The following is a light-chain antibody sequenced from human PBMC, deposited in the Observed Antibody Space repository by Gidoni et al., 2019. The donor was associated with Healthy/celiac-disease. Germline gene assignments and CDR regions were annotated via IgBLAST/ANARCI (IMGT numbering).Light chain of an antibody. CDR2: INT. J-gene: IGLJ2*01. Sequence: QSVLTQPPSASGTPGQRVTISCSGRSSNIGSNTVNCYQQLPGTAPKLLIYINTQRPSGVPYRFSGSKSGTSASLAISGLQSEDEADYYCAAWDDSLNGHVVFGGGTKLTVL. CDR1: SSNIGSNT. CDR3: AAWDDSLNGHVV. V-gene: IGLV1-44*01.